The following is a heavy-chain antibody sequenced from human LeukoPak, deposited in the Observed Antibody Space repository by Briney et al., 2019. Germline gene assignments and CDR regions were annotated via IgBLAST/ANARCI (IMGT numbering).Heavy chain of an antibody. CDR2: IYYSGST. CDR1: GGSISSSTYY. Sequence: SETLSLTCTVSGGSISSSTYYWGWIRQPPGKGLEWIGSIYYSGSTYYNPSLKSRVTISVDTSKNQFSLKLSSVTAADTAVYYCARVHYYGSGSKLGWFDPWGQGTLVTVSS. J-gene: IGHJ5*02. CDR3: ARVHYYGSGSKLGWFDP. V-gene: IGHV4-39*07. D-gene: IGHD3-10*01.